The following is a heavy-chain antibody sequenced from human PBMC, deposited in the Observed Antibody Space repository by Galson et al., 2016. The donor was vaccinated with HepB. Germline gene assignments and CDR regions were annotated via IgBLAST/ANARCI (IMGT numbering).Heavy chain of an antibody. V-gene: IGHV3-53*01. CDR1: GLTVSSSH. D-gene: IGHD3-10*01. J-gene: IGHJ4*02. CDR3: TREAIAVASTLYHYGVDV. CDR2: IHRDATT. Sequence: SLRLSCAASGLTVSSSHISWVRQAPGKGLEWVSTIHRDATTYYTDSVKGRFTMSRDNAKNTLYLQMNSLRAEDTAIYYCTREAIAVASTLYHYGVDVWGQGSLVTVSS.